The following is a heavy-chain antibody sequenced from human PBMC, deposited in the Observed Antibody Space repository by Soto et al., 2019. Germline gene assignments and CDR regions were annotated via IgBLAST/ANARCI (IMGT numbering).Heavy chain of an antibody. CDR2: IRWNSGSI. J-gene: IGHJ4*01. D-gene: IGHD3-3*01. V-gene: IGHV3-9*01. Sequence: EVQLVESGGGLVQPGRSLRLSCAASGFTFDNYDMHWVRQAPGKGLEWVSGIRWNSGSIGYADSVKGRFTTSRDNDKNSLYLLIDSLSAEDTALYYCLGTPPIVLGFLDWLFCSEYWGRGTLVTV. CDR3: LGTPPIVLGFLDWLFCSEY. CDR1: GFTFDNYD.